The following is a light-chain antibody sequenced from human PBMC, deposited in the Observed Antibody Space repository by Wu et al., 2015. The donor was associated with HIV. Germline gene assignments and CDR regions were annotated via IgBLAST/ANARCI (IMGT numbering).Light chain of an antibody. J-gene: IGKJ1*01. CDR2: GAS. Sequence: VVMTQSPATLSVSPGERATLSCRASQSVSSSYLAWYQQKPGQAPRLLIYGASSRATGIPDRFSGSGSGTDFTLTINSLEPEDFAVYYCQQRSNWPWTFGQGTKVEMK. V-gene: IGKV3D-20*02. CDR1: QSVSSSY. CDR3: QQRSNWPWT.